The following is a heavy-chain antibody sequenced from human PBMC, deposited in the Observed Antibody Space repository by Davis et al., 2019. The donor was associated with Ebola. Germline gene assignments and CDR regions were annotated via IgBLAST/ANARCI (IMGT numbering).Heavy chain of an antibody. CDR2: ISYDGSNK. D-gene: IGHD6-13*01. V-gene: IGHV3-30*18. CDR1: GFTFSSYG. Sequence: GESLKISCAASGFTFSSYGMHWVRQAPGKGLEWVAVISYDGSNKYYADSVKGRFTISRDNSKNTLYLQMNSLRAEDTAVYYCAKSTAAAHWGQGTLVTVS. J-gene: IGHJ4*02. CDR3: AKSTAAAH.